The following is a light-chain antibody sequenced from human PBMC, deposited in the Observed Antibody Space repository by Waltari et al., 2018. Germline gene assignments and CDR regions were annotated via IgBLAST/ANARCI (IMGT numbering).Light chain of an antibody. J-gene: IGKJ2*01. CDR1: QTVRSF. Sequence: EIVLTQSPATLSLSPGERATLSCRASQTVRSFLAWYQQKPGQAPRLLIFDASSRAPGIPAKVRGSGSGTDFTLTVSNLEPEDLAVYYCLQRSNWPYTFGQGTRVEIK. CDR2: DAS. CDR3: LQRSNWPYT. V-gene: IGKV3-11*01.